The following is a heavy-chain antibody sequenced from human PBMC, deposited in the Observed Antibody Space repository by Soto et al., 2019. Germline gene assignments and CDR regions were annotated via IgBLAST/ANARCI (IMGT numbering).Heavy chain of an antibody. D-gene: IGHD6-19*01. J-gene: IGHJ5*02. CDR2: IYYSGSN. CDR1: GGSISSYY. Sequence: SETLSLTCTVSGGSISSYYWSWIRQPPGKGLEWIGYIYYSGSNNYNPSLKSRVTISVDTSKNQFSLKLSSVTAADTAVYYCARGRDSSGWHGVVWFDPWGQGTLVTVSS. CDR3: ARGRDSSGWHGVVWFDP. V-gene: IGHV4-59*01.